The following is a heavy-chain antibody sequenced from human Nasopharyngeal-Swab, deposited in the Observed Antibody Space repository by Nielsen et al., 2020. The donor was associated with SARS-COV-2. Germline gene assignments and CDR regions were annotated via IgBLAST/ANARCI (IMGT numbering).Heavy chain of an antibody. Sequence: RQAPGKGLEWIGEINHSGSTNYNPSLKSRVTISVDTSKNQFSLKLSSVTAADTAVYYCARGQGPRHYYDSSGYYYDVLGRGYYFDYWGQGTLVTVPS. CDR3: ARGQGPRHYYDSSGYYYDVLGRGYYFDY. CDR2: INHSGST. V-gene: IGHV4-34*01. J-gene: IGHJ4*02. D-gene: IGHD3-22*01.